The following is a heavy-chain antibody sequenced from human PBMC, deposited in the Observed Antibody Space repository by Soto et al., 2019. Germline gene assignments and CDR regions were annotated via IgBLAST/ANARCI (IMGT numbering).Heavy chain of an antibody. CDR1: GDSISSFY. J-gene: IGHJ5*02. V-gene: IGHV4-59*01. Sequence: SETLSLTCTVSGDSISSFYWSWIRQPPGKGLEWIGYISNTGSTNYNPSLESRVTISVDTSKNHLFLKMTSVTAADTAVYYCARVGYSYGYSWFDPWGQGTLVTVSS. D-gene: IGHD5-18*01. CDR2: ISNTGST. CDR3: ARVGYSYGYSWFDP.